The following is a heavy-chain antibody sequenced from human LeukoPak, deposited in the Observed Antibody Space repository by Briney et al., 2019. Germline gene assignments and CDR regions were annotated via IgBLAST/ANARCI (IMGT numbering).Heavy chain of an antibody. CDR3: ARNNGMDV. CDR1: GFALSSHW. V-gene: IGHV3-7*03. CDR2: VNRDGSET. Sequence: GGSLRLSCAASGFALSSHWMTWVRQVPGREPEWVANVNRDGSETYYLDSVKGRFTISKDNAKNSLYLQMNSLRAEDTALYHCARNNGMDVWGQGTTVIVSS. J-gene: IGHJ6*02.